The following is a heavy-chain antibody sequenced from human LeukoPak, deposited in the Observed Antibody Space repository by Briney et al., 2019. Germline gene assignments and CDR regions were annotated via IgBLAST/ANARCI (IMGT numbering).Heavy chain of an antibody. J-gene: IGHJ4*02. D-gene: IGHD5-18*01. Sequence: PSETLSLTCTVSGGSISSSSYYWGWIRQPPGKGLEWIGYIYYSGSTNYNPSLKSRVTISVDTSKNQFSLKLSSVTAADTAAYYCARGGYSYGLVYWGQGTLVTVSS. CDR3: ARGGYSYGLVY. CDR1: GGSISSSSYY. CDR2: IYYSGST. V-gene: IGHV4-61*05.